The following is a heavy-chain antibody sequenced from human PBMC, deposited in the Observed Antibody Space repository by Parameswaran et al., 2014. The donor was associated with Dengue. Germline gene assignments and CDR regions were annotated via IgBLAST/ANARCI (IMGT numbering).Heavy chain of an antibody. Sequence: WIRQPPGKGLEWVSAISGSGGSTYYADSVEGRFTISRDNSKNTLYLQMNSLRAEDTAVYYCAKDDPGRAWAFDIWGQGTMVTVSS. CDR2: ISGSGGST. J-gene: IGHJ3*02. CDR3: AKDDPGRAWAFDI. V-gene: IGHV3-23*01.